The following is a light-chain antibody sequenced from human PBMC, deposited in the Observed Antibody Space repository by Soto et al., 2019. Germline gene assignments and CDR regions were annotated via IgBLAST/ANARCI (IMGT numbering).Light chain of an antibody. J-gene: IGKJ4*01. CDR3: QQYNRIFRT. CDR2: KAS. V-gene: IGKV1-5*03. Sequence: DIQMTQSPSTLSASVGDRVTITCRASQSISSWLAWYQQKPGKAPKLLIYKASTLETRVPSRFSGSGSGTELIRTIINLQPDDFATYYCQQYNRIFRTFGGGNKFEIK. CDR1: QSISSW.